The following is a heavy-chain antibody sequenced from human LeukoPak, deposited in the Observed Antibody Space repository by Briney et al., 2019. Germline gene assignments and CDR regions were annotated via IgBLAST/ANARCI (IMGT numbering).Heavy chain of an antibody. D-gene: IGHD5-12*01. V-gene: IGHV1-2*02. CDR1: GYTFTGYY. Sequence: ASVKVSCKASGYTFTGYYIHWVRQAPGQGLEWMGWINPNSGGTNYAQKFQGRVTMTRDTSIATAYMELSRLRSDDTAVYYCARGPYSGYDYRSYMDVWGKGTTVTVSS. CDR3: ARGPYSGYDYRSYMDV. CDR2: INPNSGGT. J-gene: IGHJ6*03.